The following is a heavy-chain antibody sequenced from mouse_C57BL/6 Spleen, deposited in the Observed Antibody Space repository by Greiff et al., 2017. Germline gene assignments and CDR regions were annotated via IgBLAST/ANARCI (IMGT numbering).Heavy chain of an antibody. V-gene: IGHV1-72*01. J-gene: IGHJ2*01. Sequence: QVQLQQPGADLVKPGASVKLSCTASGYTFTSYWMHWVKQRPGRGLEWIGRIDPNGGGTKYNEKFKSKATLTVDKPSSTAYMQLSSLTSEDSAVYYCARGGFDDWGQGTTLTVSS. CDR2: IDPNGGGT. CDR3: ARGGFDD. CDR1: GYTFTSYW.